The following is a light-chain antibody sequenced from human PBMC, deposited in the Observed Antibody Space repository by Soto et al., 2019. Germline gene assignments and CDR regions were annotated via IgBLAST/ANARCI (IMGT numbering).Light chain of an antibody. CDR1: GSSIGTNT. CDR2: ANN. CDR3: AAWDGSLNNVL. Sequence: QLVLTQPPSASGTPGQRVSISCSGSGSSIGTNTVNWYRQLPGTAPKLLIYANNQRPSGVPDRFSGSKSGTSASLAISGLQSEDEAEYYCAAWDGSLNNVLFGGGTKVTVL. V-gene: IGLV1-44*01. J-gene: IGLJ2*01.